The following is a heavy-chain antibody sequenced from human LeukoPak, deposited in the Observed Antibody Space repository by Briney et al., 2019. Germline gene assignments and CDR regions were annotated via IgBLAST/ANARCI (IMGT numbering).Heavy chain of an antibody. CDR1: GYTFTSNY. Sequence: ASVKVSCKASGYTFTSNYIHWVRQAPGQGLEWMGMIYPRDGSTSYAQKLQGRVTMTTDTSTSTAYMELRSLRSDDTAVYYCARVPVLRFLEWFPPDYYFDYWGQGTLVTVSS. CDR2: IYPRDGST. D-gene: IGHD3-3*01. CDR3: ARVPVLRFLEWFPPDYYFDY. V-gene: IGHV1-46*01. J-gene: IGHJ4*02.